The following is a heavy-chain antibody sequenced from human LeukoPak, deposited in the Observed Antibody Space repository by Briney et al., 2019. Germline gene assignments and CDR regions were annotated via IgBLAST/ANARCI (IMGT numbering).Heavy chain of an antibody. CDR3: ARVHYDYVWGSYRYYYYYMDV. J-gene: IGHJ6*03. CDR1: GGSISSYY. V-gene: IGHV4-59*01. D-gene: IGHD3-16*02. CDR2: IYYSGST. Sequence: SETLSLTCTVSGGSISSYYWGWIRQPPGKGLEWIGYIYYSGSTNYNPSLKSRVTISVDTSKNQFSLKLSSVTAADTAVYYCARVHYDYVWGSYRYYYYYMDVWGKGTTVTISS.